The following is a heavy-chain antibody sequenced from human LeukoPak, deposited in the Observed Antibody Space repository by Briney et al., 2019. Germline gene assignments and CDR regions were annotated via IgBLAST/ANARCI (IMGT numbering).Heavy chain of an antibody. CDR2: IYHSGST. J-gene: IGHJ6*04. D-gene: IGHD3-10*01. CDR3: ARVIQGYYGSGSYYNSTPYYYYYYGMDV. V-gene: IGHV4-30-2*01. Sequence: SETLSFTCAVSGGSISSGGYSWSWIRQPPGKGLEWIGYIYHSGSTYYNPSLKSRVTISVDRSKNQFSLKLSSVTAADTAVYYCARVIQGYYGSGSYYNSTPYYYYYYGMDVWGKGTTVTVSS. CDR1: GGSISSGGYS.